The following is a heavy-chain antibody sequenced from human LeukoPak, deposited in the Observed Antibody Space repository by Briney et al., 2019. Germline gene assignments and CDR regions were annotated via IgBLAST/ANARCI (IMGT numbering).Heavy chain of an antibody. CDR1: GFTFSSYA. J-gene: IGHJ3*02. D-gene: IGHD6-13*01. CDR3: VTAPGYSSSNDAFDI. CDR2: ISSNGGST. Sequence: PGGSLRLSCSASGFTFSSYAMHWVRQAPGKGLEYVSVISSNGGSTYYADSVKGRFTISRDNSKNTLCLQMSSLRAEDTAVYYCVTAPGYSSSNDAFDIWGQGTMVTVSS. V-gene: IGHV3-64D*09.